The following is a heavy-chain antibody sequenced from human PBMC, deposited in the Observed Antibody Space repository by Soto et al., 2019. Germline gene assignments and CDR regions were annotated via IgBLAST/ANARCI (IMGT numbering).Heavy chain of an antibody. CDR1: GGSIRGYS. CDR2: VYYSGGT. D-gene: IGHD4-17*01. J-gene: IGHJ6*02. CDR3: AREETPVSPHYFYYGLDA. Sequence: ETLSLTCTVSGGSIRGYSWSWIRQPPGKGLEWIGYVYYSGGTNYSPSFKDRVTISVDTTENQFSLKVNSVTAADTAVYYCAREETPVSPHYFYYGLDAWGQGTTVTVSS. V-gene: IGHV4-59*01.